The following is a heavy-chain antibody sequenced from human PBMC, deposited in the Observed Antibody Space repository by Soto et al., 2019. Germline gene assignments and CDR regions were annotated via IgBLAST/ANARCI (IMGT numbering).Heavy chain of an antibody. V-gene: IGHV3-23*01. CDR1: GFTFSSYA. Sequence: GGSLRLSCAASGFTFSSYAMSWVRQAPGKGLEWVSAISGSGGSTYYADSVKGRFTISRDNSKNTLYLQMNSLRAEDTDVYYCAKDSYSVVVPAACFDYWGQGTLVTVSS. D-gene: IGHD2-2*01. J-gene: IGHJ4*02. CDR3: AKDSYSVVVPAACFDY. CDR2: ISGSGGST.